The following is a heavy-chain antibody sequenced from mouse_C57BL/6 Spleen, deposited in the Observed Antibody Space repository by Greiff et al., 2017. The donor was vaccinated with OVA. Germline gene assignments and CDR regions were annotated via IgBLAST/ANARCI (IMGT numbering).Heavy chain of an antibody. CDR2: IDPSDRYT. D-gene: IGHD1-1*01. V-gene: IGHV1-50*01. CDR1: GYTFTSYW. J-gene: IGHJ2*01. Sequence: VKLQQPGAELVKPGASVKLSCKASGYTFTSYWMQWVKQRPGQGLEWIGEIDPSDRYTNYNQKFKGKATLTVDTSSSTAYMQLSSLTSEDSAVYYCARGVITTVLGDYWGQGTTLTVSS. CDR3: ARGVITTVLGDY.